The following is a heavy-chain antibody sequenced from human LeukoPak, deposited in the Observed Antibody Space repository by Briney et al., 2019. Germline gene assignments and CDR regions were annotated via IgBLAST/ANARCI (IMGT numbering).Heavy chain of an antibody. D-gene: IGHD2-2*01. V-gene: IGHV4-59*08. CDR1: GGSITTYY. Sequence: RTSETLSLTCTVSGGSITTYYWSWIRQPPGKGLEWIAYIYYTGSTNYNPSLKSRVTISVDTSKNQFSLKLSSVTAADTAVYYCARTLYCIGTTCYSPELFKSWGQGTLVIVSS. J-gene: IGHJ5*02. CDR3: ARTLYCIGTTCYSPELFKS. CDR2: IYYTGST.